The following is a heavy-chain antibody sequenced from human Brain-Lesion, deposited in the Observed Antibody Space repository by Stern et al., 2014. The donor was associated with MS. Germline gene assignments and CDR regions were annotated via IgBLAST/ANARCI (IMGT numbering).Heavy chain of an antibody. D-gene: IGHD2-2*01. J-gene: IGHJ4*02. CDR1: GNSFTHFY. Sequence: VQLVESGAEVKKPGASVRVSCEASGNSFTHFYLHWVRQAPGQGLEWMGWINPNSGGTKFAQKFQGWVTITRDTSMTTAYMEVTSLTSDDTAVYYCARGGRYYADYWGQGTLVTVSS. CDR3: ARGGRYYADY. CDR2: INPNSGGT. V-gene: IGHV1-2*04.